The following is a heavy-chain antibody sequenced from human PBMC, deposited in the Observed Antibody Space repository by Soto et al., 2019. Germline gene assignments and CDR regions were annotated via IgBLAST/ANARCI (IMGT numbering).Heavy chain of an antibody. D-gene: IGHD3-22*01. Sequence: GGSLRLSCAASVFTFSSYSMNWVRQAPGKGLEWVSYISSSSSTIYYADSVKGRFTIFRDNAKNSLYLQMNSLRDEDTAVYYCARDYAYDSSGYESWFDPWGQGTLVTVSS. V-gene: IGHV3-48*02. CDR2: ISSSSSTI. J-gene: IGHJ5*02. CDR3: ARDYAYDSSGYESWFDP. CDR1: VFTFSSYS.